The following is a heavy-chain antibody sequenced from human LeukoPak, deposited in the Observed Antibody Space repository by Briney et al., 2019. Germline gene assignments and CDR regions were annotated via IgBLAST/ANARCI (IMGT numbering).Heavy chain of an antibody. J-gene: IGHJ4*02. CDR1: GGSISSYY. CDR3: ARRGEGDAYYFDS. Sequence: SETLSLTCTVSGGSISSYYWSWIRQPAGKGLEWIGRIYTNGNTNYNPSLKSRVTMSVETSKNQISLKLTSATAADTAVYYCARRGEGDAYYFDSWGQGTLVTVSS. CDR2: IYTNGNT. V-gene: IGHV4-4*07. D-gene: IGHD3-16*01.